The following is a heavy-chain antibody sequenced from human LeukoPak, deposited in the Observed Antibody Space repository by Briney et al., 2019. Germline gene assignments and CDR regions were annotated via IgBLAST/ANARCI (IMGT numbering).Heavy chain of an antibody. CDR3: ARRPDDILTGHIGVLDP. V-gene: IGHV1-18*01. CDR2: ISAYNGNT. D-gene: IGHD3-9*01. CDR1: GYTFTSYG. Sequence: ASVKVSCKASGYTFTSYGISWVRQAPGQGLEWMGWISAYNGNTNYAQKLQGRVTMTTDTSTSTAYMELRSLRSDDTAVYYCARRPDDILTGHIGVLDPWGQGTLVTVSS. J-gene: IGHJ5*02.